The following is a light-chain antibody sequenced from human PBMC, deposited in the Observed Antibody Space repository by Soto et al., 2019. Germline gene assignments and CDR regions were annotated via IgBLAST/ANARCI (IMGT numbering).Light chain of an antibody. V-gene: IGLV2-14*03. J-gene: IGLJ1*01. CDR3: SSYASCYTLI. Sequence: QSALTQPASVSGSPGQSITISCTGTSTDVGGYNSVSWYQQHPGKAPKLIIYDVTNRPSGISNRFSGSKSGNTASLTISGLQAEDEAEYYCSSYASCYTLIFGSGTKLTVL. CDR1: STDVGGYNS. CDR2: DVT.